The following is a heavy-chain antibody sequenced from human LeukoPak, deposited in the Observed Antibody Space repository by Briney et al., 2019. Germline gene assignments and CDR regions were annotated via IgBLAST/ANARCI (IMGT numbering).Heavy chain of an antibody. CDR3: ARVHYYDSSGYYYDY. CDR2: ISAYNGNT. Sequence: ASVKVSCKASGYTFTSYGISWVRQAPGQGLEWMGWISAYNGNTNYAQKLQGRVTMTTDTSTSTAYMELRSLRSDDTAVYYCARVHYYDSSGYYYDYWGQGTLVTVSS. J-gene: IGHJ4*02. D-gene: IGHD3-22*01. V-gene: IGHV1-18*01. CDR1: GYTFTSYG.